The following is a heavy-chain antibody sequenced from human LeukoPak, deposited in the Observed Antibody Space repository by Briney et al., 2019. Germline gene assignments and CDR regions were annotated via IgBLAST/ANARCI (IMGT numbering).Heavy chain of an antibody. CDR2: IYYSGST. Sequence: SETLSLTCTVSGGSISSSSYYWGWIRQPPGKGLEWIGSIYYSGSTYYNPSLKSRVTISVDTSKNQFSLNLSSVTAADTAVYYCARVVGGASGRYYYYMDVWGKGTTVTVSS. J-gene: IGHJ6*03. CDR1: GGSISSSSYY. CDR3: ARVVGGASGRYYYYMDV. D-gene: IGHD3-16*01. V-gene: IGHV4-39*07.